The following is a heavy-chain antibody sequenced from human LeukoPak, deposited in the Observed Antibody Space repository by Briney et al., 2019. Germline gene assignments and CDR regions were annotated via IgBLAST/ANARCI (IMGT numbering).Heavy chain of an antibody. V-gene: IGHV1-2*02. CDR1: GYTFTGYY. J-gene: IGHJ6*03. D-gene: IGHD3-3*01. CDR3: ARGWWTYYDVWSGYYSWYYYYMDV. Sequence: ASVKVSCKASGYTFTGYYMHWVRQAPGQGLEWMGWINPNSGGTNYAQKFQGRVTMTRDTSISTAYMELSRLRSDDTAVYYCARGWWTYYDVWSGYYSWYYYYMDVWGKGTTVTVSS. CDR2: INPNSGGT.